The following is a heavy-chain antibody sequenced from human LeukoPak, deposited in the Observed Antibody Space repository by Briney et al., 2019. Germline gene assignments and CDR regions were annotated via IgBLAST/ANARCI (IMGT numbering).Heavy chain of an antibody. CDR1: GYTFTGYY. J-gene: IGHJ4*02. Sequence: GDSLKISCKASGYTFTGYYMHWVRQAPGQGLEWMGWINPNSGGTNYAQKFQGRVTMTRDTSVSTAYMELSRLRSDDTAVYYCARADYGDYLFDYWGQGTLVTVSS. D-gene: IGHD4-17*01. CDR2: INPNSGGT. CDR3: ARADYGDYLFDY. V-gene: IGHV1-2*02.